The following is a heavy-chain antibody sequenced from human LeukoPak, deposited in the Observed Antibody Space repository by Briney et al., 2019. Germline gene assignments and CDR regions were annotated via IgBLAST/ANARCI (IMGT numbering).Heavy chain of an antibody. Sequence: GASVKVSCKASGYTFTSYDINWVRQATGQGLEWMGWMNPNSGNTGYAQKFQGRVTMTRNTSISTAYMELSSLRSEDTAVYYCARDCSSTSCSDYWGQGTLVTVSS. J-gene: IGHJ4*02. CDR2: MNPNSGNT. D-gene: IGHD2-2*01. CDR1: GYTFTSYD. V-gene: IGHV1-8*01. CDR3: ARDCSSTSCSDY.